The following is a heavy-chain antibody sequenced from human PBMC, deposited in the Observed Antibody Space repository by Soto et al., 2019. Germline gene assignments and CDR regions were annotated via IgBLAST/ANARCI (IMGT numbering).Heavy chain of an antibody. CDR2: LSGGGGTT. CDR3: AKNIIVGATSFDY. Sequence: EVQLLESGGGLVQPGGSLRLSCAASGFTFSNYAMSWVRQAPGKGLQWVSGLSGGGGTTYYVDSVKGRFTISRDNSKRTVHLQMNSLRAEDTAVYYCAKNIIVGATSFDYWGLGTLVTVSS. D-gene: IGHD1-26*01. J-gene: IGHJ4*02. CDR1: GFTFSNYA. V-gene: IGHV3-23*01.